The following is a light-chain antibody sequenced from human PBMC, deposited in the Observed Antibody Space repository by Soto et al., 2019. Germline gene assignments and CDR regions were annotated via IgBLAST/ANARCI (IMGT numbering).Light chain of an antibody. Sequence: QSVLTQPPSASGSPGQSVTISCTGTSSDVGGYNYVSWYQQHPGKAPELMIYEVSKWPSGVPDRFSGSKSGNTASLTVSGLQAEDEADYYCSSYAGSNNWNFGTGTKLTVL. CDR3: SSYAGSNNWN. J-gene: IGLJ1*01. CDR2: EVS. V-gene: IGLV2-8*01. CDR1: SSDVGGYNY.